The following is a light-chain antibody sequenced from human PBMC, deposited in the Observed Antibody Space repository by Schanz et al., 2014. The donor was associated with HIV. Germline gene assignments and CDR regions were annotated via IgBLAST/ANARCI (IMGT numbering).Light chain of an antibody. CDR1: SRDVGGYKD. CDR2: DVD. Sequence: QSALTQPASVSGSPGQSITISCNGTSRDVGGYKDVSWYQQYPGKAPKLIIFDVDNRPSGVSWRFSASKSGNTASLTISGLQAEDEADYYCGSYSSGDSHWVFGGGTKLTVL. J-gene: IGLJ3*02. CDR3: GSYSSGDSHWV. V-gene: IGLV2-14*01.